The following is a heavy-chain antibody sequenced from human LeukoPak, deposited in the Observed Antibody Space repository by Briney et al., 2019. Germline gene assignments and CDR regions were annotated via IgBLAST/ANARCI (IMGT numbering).Heavy chain of an antibody. Sequence: SSGTLSLTCTVSGGSISSYFWSWIRQPPGKGLEWIGDIYYSWSTNYNPSLKSRVFISVDTSKNQFSLILSSVTAADTAVYYCARSYGSGTYSGGYWGQGTLVTVSS. CDR2: IYYSWST. D-gene: IGHD3-10*01. V-gene: IGHV4-59*08. J-gene: IGHJ4*02. CDR3: ARSYGSGTYSGGY. CDR1: GGSISSYF.